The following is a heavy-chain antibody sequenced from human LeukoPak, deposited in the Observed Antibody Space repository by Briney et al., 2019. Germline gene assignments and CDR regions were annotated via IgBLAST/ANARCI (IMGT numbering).Heavy chain of an antibody. CDR2: IYYSGST. Sequence: PSETLSLTCTVSGGSISSSSYYWGWIRQPPGKGLEWIGSIYYSGSTYYNPSLKSRVTISVDTSKNQFSLKLSSVIAADTAVYYCARIQQQLLESSYYYYYYMDVWGKGTTVTVSS. D-gene: IGHD6-13*01. CDR1: GGSISSSSYY. CDR3: ARIQQQLLESSYYYYYYMDV. V-gene: IGHV4-39*07. J-gene: IGHJ6*03.